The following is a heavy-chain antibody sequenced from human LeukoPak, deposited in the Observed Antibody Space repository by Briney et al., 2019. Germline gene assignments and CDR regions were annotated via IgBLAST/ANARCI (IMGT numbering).Heavy chain of an antibody. CDR2: IYYSGST. CDR3: ATLDFDY. Sequence: SETLSLICTVSGGSISSYYWSWIRQPPGKGLEWIGYIYYSGSTNYNPSLKSRVTISVDTSKNQFSLKLSSVTAADTAVYYCATLDFDYWGQGTLVTVSS. V-gene: IGHV4-59*01. CDR1: GGSISSYY. J-gene: IGHJ4*02. D-gene: IGHD2/OR15-2a*01.